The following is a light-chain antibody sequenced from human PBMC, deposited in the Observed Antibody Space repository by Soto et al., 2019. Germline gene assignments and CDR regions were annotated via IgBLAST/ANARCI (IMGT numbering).Light chain of an antibody. CDR1: QSVSSSY. V-gene: IGKV3-20*01. CDR3: QQYGSSPWT. J-gene: IGKJ1*01. CDR2: GAS. Sequence: EIVLTQSPGTLSLSPGERATLSCRASQSVSSSYLAWYRQKPGQAPRLLIYGASSRATDIPDRFSGSGSGTDFTVTISRLEPEDFAVYYCQQYGSSPWTFGQGTKVEIK.